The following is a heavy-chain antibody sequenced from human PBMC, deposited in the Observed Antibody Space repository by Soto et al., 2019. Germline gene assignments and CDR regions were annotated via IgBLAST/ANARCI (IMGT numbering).Heavy chain of an antibody. Sequence: GSLRLSCAASGFTFSSYAISWVRQAQGKGLEWVSAISKNGGSTYYADSVKGRFTISRDNSKNTLYLQMNSLRAEDTAVYYCAKPPHGEEYFQHWGQGALVTVSS. V-gene: IGHV3-23*01. CDR3: AKPPHGEEYFQH. J-gene: IGHJ1*01. CDR1: GFTFSSYA. CDR2: ISKNGGST. D-gene: IGHD4-17*01.